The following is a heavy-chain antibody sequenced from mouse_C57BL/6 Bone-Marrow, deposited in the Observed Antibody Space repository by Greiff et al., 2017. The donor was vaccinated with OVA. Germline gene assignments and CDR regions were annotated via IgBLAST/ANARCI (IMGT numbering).Heavy chain of an antibody. D-gene: IGHD4-1*01. CDR2: INPGSGGT. CDR3: ARRKNCDGEDN. Sequence: QVQLQQSGAELVRPGTSVKVSCKASGYAFTNYLIEWVKQRPGQGLEWIGVINPGSGGTNYNEKFKGKATLTADKSSSTAYMQLSSLPSEDSAVYICARRKNCDGEDNWGEDTTLTVSS. J-gene: IGHJ2*01. V-gene: IGHV1-54*01. CDR1: GYAFTNYL.